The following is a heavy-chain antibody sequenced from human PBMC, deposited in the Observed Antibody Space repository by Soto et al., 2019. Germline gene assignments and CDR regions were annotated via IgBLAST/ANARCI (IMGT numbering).Heavy chain of an antibody. CDR1: GFIVSHNY. Sequence: PGGSLRLSCTPSGFIVSHNYMSWVRQAPGTGLAWVSVIYSSGTTYYADSVKGRFTLSRDDSKKTLYLQMNSLRAEHTDVYYCARGITGTTCDYWGQGTLVTVSS. V-gene: IGHV3-53*01. D-gene: IGHD1-20*01. CDR3: ARGITGTTCDY. CDR2: IYSSGTT. J-gene: IGHJ4*02.